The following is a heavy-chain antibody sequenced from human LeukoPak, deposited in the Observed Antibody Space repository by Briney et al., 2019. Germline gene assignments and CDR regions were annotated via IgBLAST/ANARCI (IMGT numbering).Heavy chain of an antibody. CDR3: ARDFMGESGYAGY. CDR2: ISPTGTYI. CDR1: GFTFSSYA. J-gene: IGHJ4*02. Sequence: GESLKISCAASGFTFSSYAMNWVRQAPGKGLEWISSISPTGTYIFYADSLKGRSTISRDGAKNSLYLQMSSLRADDTAMYYCARDFMGESGYAGYWGQGTLVIVSS. D-gene: IGHD5-12*01. V-gene: IGHV3-21*01.